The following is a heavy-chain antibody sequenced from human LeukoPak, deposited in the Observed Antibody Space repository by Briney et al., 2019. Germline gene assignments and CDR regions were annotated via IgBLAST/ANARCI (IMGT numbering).Heavy chain of an antibody. CDR3: ARHQLIDWSPAVDY. CDR2: IFYSGST. Sequence: SETLSLTCTVSGGSISTSSYYWGWVRQPPGKGLEWIGNIFYSGSTYYSPSLKSRVTISLDTSRNQFSLKLSSVTAAETAVYYCARHQLIDWSPAVDYWGQGTLVTVSS. CDR1: GGSISTSSYY. V-gene: IGHV4-39*01. J-gene: IGHJ4*02. D-gene: IGHD3-9*01.